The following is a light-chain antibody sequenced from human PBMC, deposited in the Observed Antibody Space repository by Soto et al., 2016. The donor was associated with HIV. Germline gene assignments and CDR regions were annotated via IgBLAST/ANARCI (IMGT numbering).Light chain of an antibody. Sequence: DIQMTQSPSAMSASVGDRVTITCRASQGISNSLAWYQQKPGKAPKLLLYAASRLESGVPSRFSGSGSGTDYTLTISSLQPEDFATYYCQQYYSTPLFGGGTKVEIK. V-gene: IGKV1-NL1*01. CDR2: AAS. J-gene: IGKJ4*01. CDR1: QGISNS. CDR3: QQYYSTPL.